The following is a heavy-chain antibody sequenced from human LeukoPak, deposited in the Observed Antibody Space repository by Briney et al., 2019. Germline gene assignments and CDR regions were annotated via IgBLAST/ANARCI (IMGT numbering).Heavy chain of an antibody. CDR1: GGSISSYY. V-gene: IGHV4-59*08. J-gene: IGHJ4*02. Sequence: PSETLSLTCTVSGGSISSYYWGWIRQPPGKGLEWIGYIYYSGSTSYNPSLKSRVTISVDTSKNQFSLKLSSVTAADTAVYYCARHKPEMATKTFDYWGQGTLVTVSS. D-gene: IGHD5-24*01. CDR3: ARHKPEMATKTFDY. CDR2: IYYSGST.